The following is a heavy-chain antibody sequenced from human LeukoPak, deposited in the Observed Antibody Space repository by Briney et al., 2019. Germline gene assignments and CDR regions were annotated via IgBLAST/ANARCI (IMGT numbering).Heavy chain of an antibody. J-gene: IGHJ4*02. D-gene: IGHD2-2*01. Sequence: GESLKISCKGSGYSFTSYWISWVRQMPGKGLEWMGRIDPSDSYTNYSPSFQGHVTISADKSISTAYLQWRSLKASDTAMYYCARRCSSRRCPFEYWGQGTLVTVSS. CDR2: IDPSDSYT. CDR3: ARRCSSRRCPFEY. V-gene: IGHV5-10-1*01. CDR1: GYSFTSYW.